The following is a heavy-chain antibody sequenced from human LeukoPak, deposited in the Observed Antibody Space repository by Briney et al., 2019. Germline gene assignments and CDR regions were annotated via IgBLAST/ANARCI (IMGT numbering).Heavy chain of an antibody. CDR1: GFAFNNYG. Sequence: GGSLRLSCAASGFAFNNYGMHWVRQAPGRGLEWVALLWYDGTNENYADSVKGRFTISRDNSKNTMYLQMNNLRAEDTAVYYCARRGTPNAFDLWGQGTMVTVSS. CDR2: LWYDGTNE. J-gene: IGHJ3*01. D-gene: IGHD3-16*01. V-gene: IGHV3-33*01. CDR3: ARRGTPNAFDL.